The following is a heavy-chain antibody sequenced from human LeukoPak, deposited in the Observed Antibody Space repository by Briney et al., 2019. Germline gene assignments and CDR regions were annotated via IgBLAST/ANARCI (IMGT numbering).Heavy chain of an antibody. CDR1: GYTLTGYY. CDR3: ARENIEQWPAVDY. CDR2: INGNSGGT. V-gene: IGHV1-2*02. J-gene: IGHJ4*02. Sequence: ASVKVSCKASGYTLTGYYMHWVRQAPGQGPEWMGWINGNSGGTKYAQKFEGRVTMTSDTSTSTVQMDLGTLRSDDTAAYYCARENIEQWPAVDYWGQGTPVNVSS. D-gene: IGHD1/OR15-1a*01.